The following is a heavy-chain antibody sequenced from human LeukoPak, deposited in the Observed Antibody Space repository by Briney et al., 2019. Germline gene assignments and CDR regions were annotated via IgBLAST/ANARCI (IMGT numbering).Heavy chain of an antibody. J-gene: IGHJ4*02. CDR1: GYSFTSYW. CDR3: ARSGYFDY. V-gene: IGHV5-51*01. D-gene: IGHD3-10*01. Sequence: GGALKILWKGSGYSFTSYWIGWGRQVSGKGLEWRGIIYTYDSDTSYSPSFQGQVTISADKSISTAYLQWSSLKASDTAIYYCARSGYFDYWGQGTLVTVSS. CDR2: IYTYDSDT.